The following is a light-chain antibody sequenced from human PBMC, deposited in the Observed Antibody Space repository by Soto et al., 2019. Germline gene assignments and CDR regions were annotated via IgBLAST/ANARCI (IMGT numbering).Light chain of an antibody. CDR2: DAS. Sequence: EIVMTPSPATLSLSPVERATLSCRASQTIDNTLAWYQRKPGQAPRLLIYDASTRATGVPARFSGSGSGTDFTLTISSLQSEDFAVYYCQQRSNWPPWTFGQGTKVDIK. V-gene: IGKV3-15*01. CDR3: QQRSNWPPWT. J-gene: IGKJ1*01. CDR1: QTIDNT.